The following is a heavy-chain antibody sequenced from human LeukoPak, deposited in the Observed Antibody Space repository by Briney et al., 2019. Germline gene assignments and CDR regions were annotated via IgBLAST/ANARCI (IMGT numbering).Heavy chain of an antibody. Sequence: ASVKVSCKASGYTFTSYDINWVRQATGQGLEWMGWMNPNSGNTGYAQKFQGRVTMTRNASISTAYMELSSLRSEDTAVYYCARLRVMYYYGSGSYNDYWGQGTLVTVSS. CDR3: ARLRVMYYYGSGSYNDY. D-gene: IGHD3-10*01. CDR2: MNPNSGNT. CDR1: GYTFTSYD. V-gene: IGHV1-8*01. J-gene: IGHJ4*02.